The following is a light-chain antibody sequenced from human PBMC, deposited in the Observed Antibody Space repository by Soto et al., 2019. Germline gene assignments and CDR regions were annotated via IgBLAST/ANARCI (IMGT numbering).Light chain of an antibody. CDR1: QSVSSN. CDR3: QQYNNWPGT. CDR2: GVS. Sequence: EIVMTQSPATLSVSPGERATLSCRASQSVSSNLAWYQQKPGQAPRLLIYGVSTRATGIPARFSGSGSGTDFTLTISSLQSEDFAVYYCQQYNNWPGTFGQGTKVEIK. J-gene: IGKJ1*01. V-gene: IGKV3-15*01.